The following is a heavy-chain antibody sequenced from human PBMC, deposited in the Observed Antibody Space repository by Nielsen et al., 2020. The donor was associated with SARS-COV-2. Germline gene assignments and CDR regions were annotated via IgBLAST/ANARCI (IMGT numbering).Heavy chain of an antibody. D-gene: IGHD1-26*01. V-gene: IGHV3-11*04. CDR3: VKVSRRDPGTD. CDR1: GFTFSDYY. CDR2: ISSTGSLI. J-gene: IGHJ4*02. Sequence: GESLKISCAASGFTFSDYYMTWIRQAPGMGLEWISYISSTGSLISHADPVKGRFTTSRDNAKNSLYLQMHSLRVEDTGVYYCVKVSRRDPGTDWGQGTLVTVSS.